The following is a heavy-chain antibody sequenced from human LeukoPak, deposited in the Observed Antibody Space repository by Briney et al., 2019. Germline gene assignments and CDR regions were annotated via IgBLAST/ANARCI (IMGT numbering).Heavy chain of an antibody. J-gene: IGHJ1*01. CDR2: INGDGSDT. V-gene: IGHV3-74*01. D-gene: IGHD3-22*01. CDR1: GFTFSSYY. Sequence: GGSLRLSCAASGFTFSSYYMYWVRQAPGKGLVWVSRINGDGSDTSYEDSVKGRFTISRDNAKNALHLEMNSLRAEDTAVYYCGRVGYYDTSGYYGYLRYWGQGTLVTVSS. CDR3: GRVGYYDTSGYYGYLRY.